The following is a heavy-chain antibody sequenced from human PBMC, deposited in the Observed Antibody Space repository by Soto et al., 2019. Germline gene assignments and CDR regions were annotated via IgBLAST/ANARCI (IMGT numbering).Heavy chain of an antibody. CDR3: ARAYGSSPFVY. CDR2: IDWDDDK. Sequence: GSAPTLVNPTQTLTLTCSFSGFSLSTSGMRVSWIRQPPGKALEWLARIDWDDDKFYSTSLKTRLTISKDTSKNQVVLTMTNMDPVDTATYYCARAYGSSPFVYWGQGTLVTVSS. J-gene: IGHJ4*02. D-gene: IGHD3-10*01. CDR1: GFSLSTSGMR. V-gene: IGHV2-70*04.